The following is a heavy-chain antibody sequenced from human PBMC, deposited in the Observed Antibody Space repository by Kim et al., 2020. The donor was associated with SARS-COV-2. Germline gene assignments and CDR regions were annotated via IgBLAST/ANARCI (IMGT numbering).Heavy chain of an antibody. CDR2: IYSGGSST. J-gene: IGHJ4*02. V-gene: IGHV3-23*03. D-gene: IGHD3-10*01. Sequence: GGSLRLSCAASGFTFSSYAMSWVRQAPGKGLEWVSVIYSGGSSTYYADSVKGRFTISRDNSKNTLYLQMNSLRAEDTAVYYCAKGSRYFYFYYWGQGTLV. CDR1: GFTFSSYA. CDR3: AKGSRYFYFYY.